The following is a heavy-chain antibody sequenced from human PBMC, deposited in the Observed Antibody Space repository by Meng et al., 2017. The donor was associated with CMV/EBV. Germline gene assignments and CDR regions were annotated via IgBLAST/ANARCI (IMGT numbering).Heavy chain of an antibody. CDR1: GGTFSRYT. CDR3: ARQLTTVGIRGMDV. Sequence: SSVTVSCKACGGTFSRYTISWVRPAPGQGRAWMGRIIPILGIANYAQKFQGRVTITADKSTSTAYMELNSLSSEDTAVYYCARQLTTVGIRGMDVWGQGTTVTVSS. J-gene: IGHJ6*02. CDR2: IIPILGIA. D-gene: IGHD4-23*01. V-gene: IGHV1-69*02.